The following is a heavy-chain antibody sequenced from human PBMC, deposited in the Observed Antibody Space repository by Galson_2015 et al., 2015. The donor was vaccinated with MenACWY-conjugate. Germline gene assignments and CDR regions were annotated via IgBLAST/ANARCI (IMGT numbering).Heavy chain of an antibody. CDR2: ISSSSRII. Sequence: SLRLSCAASGFTFSTYWMHWVRQAPGKGLEWVSYISSSSRIIYYADSVKGRFTISRDNAKNSLYLQMNSLRAEDTAVYYCAERRWLVTWGQGILVAVSS. D-gene: IGHD6-19*01. V-gene: IGHV3-48*01. CDR3: AERRWLVT. J-gene: IGHJ5*02. CDR1: GFTFSTYW.